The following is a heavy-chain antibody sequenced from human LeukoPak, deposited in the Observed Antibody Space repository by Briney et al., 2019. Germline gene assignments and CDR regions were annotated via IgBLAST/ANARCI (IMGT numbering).Heavy chain of an antibody. J-gene: IGHJ4*02. CDR1: GFTFSDYY. Sequence: GGSLRLSCAASGFTFSDYYMNWVRQAPGKGLEWVANIKKDGSEKYYLDSVMGRFTISRDNAKNSLYLQMNSLRAEDTAVYYCARDLDYWGQGTLVTVSS. CDR2: IKKDGSEK. CDR3: ARDLDY. V-gene: IGHV3-7*01.